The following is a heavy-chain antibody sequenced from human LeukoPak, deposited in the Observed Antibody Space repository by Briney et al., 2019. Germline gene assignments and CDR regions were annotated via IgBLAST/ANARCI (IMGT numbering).Heavy chain of an antibody. CDR3: SRGLGYCSSTSCYEGPWYYYYYMDV. CDR2: INHSGST. V-gene: IGHV4-34*01. J-gene: IGHJ6*03. Sequence: SETLSLTCAVYGGSFSGYYWSWIRQPPGKGLEWIGEINHSGSTNYNPSLKSRVTISVDTSKNQFSLKLSSVTAADTAVYYCSRGLGYCSSTSCYEGPWYYYYYMDVWGKGTTVTVSS. D-gene: IGHD2-2*01. CDR1: GGSFSGYY.